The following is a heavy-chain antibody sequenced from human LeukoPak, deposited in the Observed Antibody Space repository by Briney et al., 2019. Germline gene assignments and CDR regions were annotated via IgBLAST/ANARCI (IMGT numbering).Heavy chain of an antibody. D-gene: IGHD6-19*01. V-gene: IGHV1-18*01. CDR1: GYTFSKFG. J-gene: IGHJ5*02. CDR3: ARGSSGTEGFDP. Sequence: ASVKVSCKASGYTFSKFGISWVRQAPGQGLEWMGWIYNGNIKYAQSLQGRVTMTTDTSTSTAYMELRSLKSDNTAVYYCARGSSGTEGFDPWGQGTLVTVSS. CDR2: IYNGNI.